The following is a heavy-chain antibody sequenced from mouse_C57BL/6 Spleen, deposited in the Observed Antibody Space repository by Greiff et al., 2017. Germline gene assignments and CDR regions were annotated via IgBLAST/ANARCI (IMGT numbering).Heavy chain of an antibody. CDR3: TREGGNYDY. D-gene: IGHD2-1*01. CDR2: IDPETGGT. CDR1: GYTFTDYE. Sequence: VQRVESGAELVRPGASVTLSCKASGYTFTDYEMHWVKQTPVHGLEWIGAIDPETGGTAYNQKFKGKAILTADKSSSTAYMELRSLTSEDSAVYYCTREGGNYDYWGQGTTLTVSS. V-gene: IGHV1-15*01. J-gene: IGHJ2*01.